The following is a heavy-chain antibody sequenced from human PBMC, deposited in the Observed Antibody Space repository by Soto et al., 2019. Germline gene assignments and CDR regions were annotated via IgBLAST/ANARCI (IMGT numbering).Heavy chain of an antibody. CDR2: IYYSGST. D-gene: IGHD6-13*01. Sequence: PSETLSLTCTVSGGSISSSSYYWGWIRQPPGEGLEWIGSIYYSGSTYYNPSLKSRVTISVDTSKNQFSLKLSSVTAADTAVYYCARHGVGEYSSSWEYYYYYGMDVWGQGTTVTVTS. V-gene: IGHV4-39*01. CDR3: ARHGVGEYSSSWEYYYYYGMDV. CDR1: GGSISSSSYY. J-gene: IGHJ6*02.